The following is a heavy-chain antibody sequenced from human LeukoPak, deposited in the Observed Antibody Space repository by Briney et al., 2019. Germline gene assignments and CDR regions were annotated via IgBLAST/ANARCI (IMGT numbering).Heavy chain of an antibody. Sequence: GRSLRLSCAASGFTFSSYAMHWVRQAPGKGLEWVAVISYDGSNKYYADSVKGRFTISRDNSKNTLYLQMNSLRAEDTAVYYCAREFRSHRIFDPWGQGTLVTLSS. CDR2: ISYDGSNK. V-gene: IGHV3-30*01. CDR1: GFTFSSYA. J-gene: IGHJ5*02. CDR3: AREFRSHRIFDP.